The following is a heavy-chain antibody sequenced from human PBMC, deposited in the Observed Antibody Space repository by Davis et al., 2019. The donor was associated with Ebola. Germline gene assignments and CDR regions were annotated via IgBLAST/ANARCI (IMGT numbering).Heavy chain of an antibody. J-gene: IGHJ4*02. CDR3: AREYLGYSSNFDY. Sequence: GESLKISCKGSGYTFTNYWIGWVRQMPGKGLEWMGIIYAGDSDTRYSPSFQGKVTMTRDTSINTAYLEVNSLRSDDTAVYYCAREYLGYSSNFDYWGQGTLVTVSS. V-gene: IGHV5-51*01. CDR1: GYTFTNYW. CDR2: IYAGDSDT. D-gene: IGHD6-13*01.